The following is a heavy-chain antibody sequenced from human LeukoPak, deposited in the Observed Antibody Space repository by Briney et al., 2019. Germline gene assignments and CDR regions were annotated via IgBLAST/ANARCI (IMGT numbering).Heavy chain of an antibody. D-gene: IGHD5-18*01. Sequence: GGPLRLSCAAPGFTFSSYGMHWVRRAPGKGLEWVAVISYDGSNNYYADSVKGGFTISRDNPKNTLYLKMNSLRAEDTAVYYFAKDLSSPYSSRGILDYWGQGTLVTVSS. CDR1: GFTFSSYG. CDR2: ISYDGSNN. CDR3: AKDLSSPYSSRGILDY. J-gene: IGHJ4*02. V-gene: IGHV3-30*18.